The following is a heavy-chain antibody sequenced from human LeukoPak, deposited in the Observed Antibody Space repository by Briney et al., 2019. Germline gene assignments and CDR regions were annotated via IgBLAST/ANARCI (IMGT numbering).Heavy chain of an antibody. CDR2: INKGATHM. D-gene: IGHD3-22*01. V-gene: IGHV3-21*01. CDR1: QFSFSSYS. Sequence: AGGSLRLSCAASQFSFSSYSFNWVRQAPGQGLEWVSPINKGATHMYYADSMRGRFTVSRDDAKNSLYLQMNSLTAEDTAVYYCVRLRRNSDSSGYYYYYDYWGRGTLVTVSS. CDR3: VRLRRNSDSSGYYYYYDY. J-gene: IGHJ4*02.